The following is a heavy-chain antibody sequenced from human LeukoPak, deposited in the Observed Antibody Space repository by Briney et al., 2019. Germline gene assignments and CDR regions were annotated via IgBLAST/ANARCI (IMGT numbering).Heavy chain of an antibody. D-gene: IGHD1-26*01. CDR1: GFSFSSYW. CDR2: IKQDGSEK. J-gene: IGHJ4*02. V-gene: IGHV3-7*01. CDR3: ARYSGSYHTFDY. Sequence: PGGSLRLSCAPSGFSFSSYWMTWVRQAPGKGLEWVANIKQDGSEKYYVDSLKGRFTISRGNAKNSLYLQVNSLRAEDTAVYYCARYSGSYHTFDYWGQGTLVTVSS.